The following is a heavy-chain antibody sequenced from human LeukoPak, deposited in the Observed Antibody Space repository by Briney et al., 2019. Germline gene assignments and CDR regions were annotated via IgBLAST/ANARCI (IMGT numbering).Heavy chain of an antibody. CDR1: GFTFDAYS. J-gene: IGHJ4*02. CDR2: IIWNGGRT. CDR3: AKASGYSFGHFDY. D-gene: IGHD5-18*01. V-gene: IGHV3-9*01. Sequence: PGGSLRLSCAASGFTFDAYSMRWVRQAPGKGREWVSDIIWNGGRTGYADSVKGRFTISRDNAKNSLYLQMNNLRPEDTALYYCAKASGYSFGHFDYWGQGTLVTVSS.